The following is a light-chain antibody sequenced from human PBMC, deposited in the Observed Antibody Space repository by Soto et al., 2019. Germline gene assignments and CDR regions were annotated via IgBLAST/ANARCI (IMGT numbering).Light chain of an antibody. V-gene: IGLV1-44*01. CDR2: SNN. CDR1: SSNIGSNT. J-gene: IGLJ1*01. Sequence: QSVLTQPPSASGTPGQRVAISCSVSSSNIGSNTVNWYQQLPGTAPKVLIYSNNQRPSGVPDRFSGSKSGTSASLAISGLQSEDEADYYCAAWDDGLNGFWVFGTGTKVTLL. CDR3: AAWDDGLNGFWV.